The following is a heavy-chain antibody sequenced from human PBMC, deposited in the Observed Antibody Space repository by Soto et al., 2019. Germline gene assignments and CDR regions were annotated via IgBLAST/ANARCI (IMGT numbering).Heavy chain of an antibody. V-gene: IGHV5-10-1*01. CDR1: GYSFTSYW. D-gene: IGHD3-10*01. CDR3: ARQIGELPSAFDI. J-gene: IGHJ3*02. Sequence: GSLKISCKGSGYSFTSYWISWVRQMPGKGLEWMGRIDPSDSYINYSPSFQGHVTISGDKSISTAYLQWSSLKASDTAMYYCARQIGELPSAFDIWGQGTMVTVSS. CDR2: IDPSDSYI.